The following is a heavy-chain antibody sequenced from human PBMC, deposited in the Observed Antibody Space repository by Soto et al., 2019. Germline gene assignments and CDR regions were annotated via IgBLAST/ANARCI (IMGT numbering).Heavy chain of an antibody. CDR2: INSDVSST. J-gene: IGHJ4*02. Sequence: EVQLVESGGGLVQPGGSLRLSFAASGLTLSSYWMHWGRQAPGKGLVWVSLINSDVSSTNYAHSVKGRFTSSRENAKKTLYLHMNSLIAEDTAVYFCALSYTVTTDYCGQEILVPVSS. CDR1: GLTLSSYW. V-gene: IGHV3-74*01. D-gene: IGHD4-17*01. CDR3: ALSYTVTTDY.